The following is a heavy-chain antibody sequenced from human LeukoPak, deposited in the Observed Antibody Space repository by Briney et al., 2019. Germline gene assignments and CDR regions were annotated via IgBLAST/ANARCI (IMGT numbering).Heavy chain of an antibody. J-gene: IGHJ4*02. CDR1: GFTFSSYA. CDR2: ISTSGGST. D-gene: IGHD2-15*01. CDR3: LGYCSGGSCSSGGY. V-gene: IGHV3-23*01. Sequence: GGSLRLSCAASGFTFSSYAMSWVRQAPGKGLEWVSAISTSGGSTYYADSVKGRFTISRDNSKNTQYLQMNSLRAEDTAVYYCLGYCSGGSCSSGGYWGQGTLVTVSS.